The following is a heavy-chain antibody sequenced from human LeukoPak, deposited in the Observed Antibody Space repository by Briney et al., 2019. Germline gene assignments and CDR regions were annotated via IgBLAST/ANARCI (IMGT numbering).Heavy chain of an antibody. CDR3: SKDPRVGSS. J-gene: IGHJ3*01. V-gene: IGHV3-23*01. CDR1: GFTFSTYT. CDR2: ICGSGGHI. D-gene: IGHD1-26*01. Sequence: GGSLRLSCADSGFTFSTYTMSWVRQAPGKGLEWVSIICGSGGHIYYADSVKGRFTISRDNSKNTLYLQMNSLRAEEPAVYQCSKDPRVGSSWGQGTMVTVSS.